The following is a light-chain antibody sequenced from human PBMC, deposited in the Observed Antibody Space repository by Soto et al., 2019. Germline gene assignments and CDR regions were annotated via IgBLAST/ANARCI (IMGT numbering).Light chain of an antibody. CDR2: GAS. CDR3: QQYATSYKCT. CDR1: QSRTSTR. J-gene: IGKJ1*01. Sequence: ETVFTPAPGTLSLSPGERANLPCRARQSRTSTRLAWYQQRSGQAPRRLIYGASSRGTGSPDRCSGSGSGTDFTLTITRREPEDVAVYYYQQYATSYKCTFGQGTKVDIK. V-gene: IGKV3-20*01.